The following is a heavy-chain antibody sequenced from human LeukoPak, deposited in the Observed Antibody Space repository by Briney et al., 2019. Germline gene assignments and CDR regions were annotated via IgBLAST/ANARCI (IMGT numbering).Heavy chain of an antibody. CDR1: GFTFSSYA. D-gene: IGHD3-10*01. CDR2: ISYDGSNK. Sequence: GGSLRLSCAASGFTFSSYAMHWVRQAPGKGLEWVAVISYDGSNKYYADSVKGRFTFSRDNSKNTLYLQMNGLRAEDTAVYYCARDESPGVRGVILDYWGQGTLVTVSS. V-gene: IGHV3-30-3*01. J-gene: IGHJ4*02. CDR3: ARDESPGVRGVILDY.